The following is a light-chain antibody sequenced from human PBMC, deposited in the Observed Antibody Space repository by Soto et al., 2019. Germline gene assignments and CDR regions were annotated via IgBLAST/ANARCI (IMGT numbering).Light chain of an antibody. J-gene: IGKJ2*01. Sequence: DVQMTQSPSSLSASVGDRVTITCRASQSISNYLNWYQQKPGKAPKLLIYAASSLLSGVPSRFSGSGSGTDFTLTISSLQPEDFAPYYCQQSYSTLYTFGQGTKLEI. V-gene: IGKV1-39*01. CDR3: QQSYSTLYT. CDR1: QSISNY. CDR2: AAS.